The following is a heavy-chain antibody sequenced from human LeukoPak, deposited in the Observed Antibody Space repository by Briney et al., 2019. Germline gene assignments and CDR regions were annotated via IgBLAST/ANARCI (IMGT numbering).Heavy chain of an antibody. Sequence: SETLSLTCAVYGGSFSGYYWSWTRQPPGKGLEWIGEINHSGSTNYNPSLKSRVTISVDTSKNQFSLKLSSVTAADTAVYYCARVRTGGYSYGYHPNWFDPWGQGTLVTVSS. D-gene: IGHD5-18*01. CDR1: GGSFSGYY. V-gene: IGHV4-34*01. J-gene: IGHJ5*02. CDR3: ARVRTGGYSYGYHPNWFDP. CDR2: INHSGST.